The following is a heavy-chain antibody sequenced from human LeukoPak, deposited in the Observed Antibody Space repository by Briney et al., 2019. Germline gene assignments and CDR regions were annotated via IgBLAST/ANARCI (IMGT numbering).Heavy chain of an antibody. D-gene: IGHD4-17*01. CDR2: ISGSGGST. CDR3: GRDPNGDYVGAFDFQR. Sequence: GGSLRLSCAASGFTSSSYAMSWVRQAPGKGLEWVSAISGSGGSTYYADSVKGRFTISRDNSKNTLYLQMNSLRTEDTAVYYCGRDPNGDYVGAFDFQRWGQGTLVTVSS. J-gene: IGHJ1*01. V-gene: IGHV3-23*01. CDR1: GFTSSSYA.